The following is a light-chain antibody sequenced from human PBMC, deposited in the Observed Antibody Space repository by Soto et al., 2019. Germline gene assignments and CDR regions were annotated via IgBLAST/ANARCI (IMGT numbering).Light chain of an antibody. J-gene: IGKJ4*01. V-gene: IGKV1-39*01. CDR1: QSISTY. CDR3: QQYHKWPPLA. Sequence: DIQMTQSPSSLSTSVGNRVTITCRASQSISTYLNWYQKKPGKAPNLLIYDASRLQSGVPSRFSGSGSGTEFTLTISSLQSDDFAVYYCQQYHKWPPLAFGGGTKVDI. CDR2: DAS.